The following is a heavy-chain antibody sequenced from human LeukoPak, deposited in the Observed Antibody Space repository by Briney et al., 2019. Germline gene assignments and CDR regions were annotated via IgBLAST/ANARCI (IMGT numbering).Heavy chain of an antibody. Sequence: GGSLRLSCAASGLTFSNFPMHWVRQAPGKGLVWVSRIKSDGKTNYADSVKGRFTISRDNAKNTVSLQMDSLRAEDTAVYYCAKDHYVWGSYRYIVDYWGQGTLVTVSS. CDR3: AKDHYVWGSYRYIVDY. V-gene: IGHV3-74*01. CDR2: IKSDGKT. D-gene: IGHD3-16*02. J-gene: IGHJ4*02. CDR1: GLTFSNFP.